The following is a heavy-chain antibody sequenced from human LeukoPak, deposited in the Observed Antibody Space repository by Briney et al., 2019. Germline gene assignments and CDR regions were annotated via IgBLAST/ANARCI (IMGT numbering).Heavy chain of an antibody. J-gene: IGHJ5*02. CDR3: AKDIGPTPVGELSP. D-gene: IGHD3-10*01. CDR1: GFTFSSYW. V-gene: IGHV3-9*01. CDR2: ISWNSGSI. Sequence: GGSLRLSCAASGFTFSSYWMHWVRQAPGKGLEWVSGISWNSGSIGYADSVKGRFTISRDNAKNSLYLQMNSLRAEDTALYYCAKDIGPTPVGELSPWGQGTLVTVSS.